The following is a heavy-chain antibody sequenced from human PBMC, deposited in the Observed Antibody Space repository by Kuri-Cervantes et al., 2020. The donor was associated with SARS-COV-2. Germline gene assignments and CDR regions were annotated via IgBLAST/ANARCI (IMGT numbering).Heavy chain of an antibody. D-gene: IGHD1-26*01. J-gene: IGHJ5*02. CDR3: ARDGYSGSYSDNWFDP. CDR1: GYTFTSYY. V-gene: IGHV1-46*01. Sequence: ASVKVSCKASGYTFTSYYMHWVRQAPGQGLEWMGIINPSGGSTSYAQKFQGRVTMTRDTSTSTVYMELSSLRSEDTAVYYCARDGYSGSYSDNWFDPWGQGTLVTVSS. CDR2: INPSGGST.